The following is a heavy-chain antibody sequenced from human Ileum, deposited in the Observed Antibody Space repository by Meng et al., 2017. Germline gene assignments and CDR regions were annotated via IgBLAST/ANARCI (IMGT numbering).Heavy chain of an antibody. CDR1: GGSFSGYY. CDR2: INHSGST. V-gene: IGHV4-34*01. Sequence: HPRQLGAGRLQASETLSPTCADYGGSFSGYYLRWTRQPPGKGLEWIGEINHSGSTNYNPSLKSRVTISVDTSKNQFSLKLSSVTAADTAVYYCARGGPWFDPWGQGTLVTVSS. J-gene: IGHJ5*02. CDR3: ARGGPWFDP.